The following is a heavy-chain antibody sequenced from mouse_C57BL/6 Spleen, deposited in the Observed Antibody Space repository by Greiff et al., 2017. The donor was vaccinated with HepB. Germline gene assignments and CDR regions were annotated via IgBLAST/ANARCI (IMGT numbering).Heavy chain of an antibody. CDR1: GYTFTDYN. V-gene: IGHV1-18*01. CDR2: INPNNGGT. Sequence: EVQLVESGPELVKPGASVKIPCKASGYTFTDYNMDWVKQSHGKSLEWIGDINPNNGGTIYNQKFKGKATLTVDKSSSTAYMELRSLTSEDTAVYYCARGDYDYDGPGFAYWGQGTLVTVSA. CDR3: ARGDYDYDGPGFAY. J-gene: IGHJ3*01. D-gene: IGHD2-4*01.